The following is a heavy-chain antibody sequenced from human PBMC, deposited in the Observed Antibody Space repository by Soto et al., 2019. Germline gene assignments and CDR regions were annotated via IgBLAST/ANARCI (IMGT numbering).Heavy chain of an antibody. J-gene: IGHJ4*02. CDR3: AKGQERTRGRPYFFDY. CDR1: GFTFSSYW. CDR2: INSDGSST. Sequence: PGGSLRLSCAASGFTFSSYWMHWVRQAPGKGLVWVSRINSDGSSTSYADSVKGRFTISRDNAKNTLYLQVNSLRAEDAAVYYCAKGQERTRGRPYFFDYWGQGNLVTVSS. D-gene: IGHD3-10*01. V-gene: IGHV3-74*01.